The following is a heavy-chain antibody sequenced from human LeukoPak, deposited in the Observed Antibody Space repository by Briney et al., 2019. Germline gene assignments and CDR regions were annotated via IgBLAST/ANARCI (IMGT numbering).Heavy chain of an antibody. V-gene: IGHV3-21*01. Sequence: GGSLRLSCAASGFTFSSYWMSWVRQAPGKGLEWVSSISSSSSYIYYADSVKGRFTISRDNAKNSLYLQMSSLRAEDTAVYYCARVITIVDNFWSGYRSDPLDYWGQGTLVTVSS. J-gene: IGHJ4*02. CDR2: ISSSSSYI. CDR3: ARVITIVDNFWSGYRSDPLDY. D-gene: IGHD3-3*01. CDR1: GFTFSSYW.